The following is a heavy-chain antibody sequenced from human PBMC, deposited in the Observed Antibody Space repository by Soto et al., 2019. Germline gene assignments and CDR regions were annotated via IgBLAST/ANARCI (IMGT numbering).Heavy chain of an antibody. V-gene: IGHV1-69*13. CDR1: GGTFSSYA. CDR3: AKVNTPRYFWSGPSYGMDV. J-gene: IGHJ6*02. D-gene: IGHD3-3*01. CDR2: IIPIFGTA. Sequence: SVKVSCKASGGTFSSYAISWVRQAPGQGLEWMGGIIPIFGTANYAQKFQGRVTITADESTSTAYMELSSLRAEDTAVYYCAKVNTPRYFWSGPSYGMDVWGQGTTVTVSS.